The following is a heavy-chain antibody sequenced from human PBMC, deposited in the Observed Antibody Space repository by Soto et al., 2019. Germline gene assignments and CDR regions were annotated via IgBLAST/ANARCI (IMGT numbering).Heavy chain of an antibody. V-gene: IGHV1-18*04. D-gene: IGHD1-26*01. CDR1: GYTFTNYA. Sequence: ASVKVSCKASGYTFTNYAFSWVRQAPGQGLEWMGWISAYNGNTNFAQKLQGRVTMTTDTSTSTAYMELRSLRSDDTAVYYCARGERALGDLVLNWFDPWGPGTLVTVSS. CDR2: ISAYNGNT. CDR3: ARGERALGDLVLNWFDP. J-gene: IGHJ5*02.